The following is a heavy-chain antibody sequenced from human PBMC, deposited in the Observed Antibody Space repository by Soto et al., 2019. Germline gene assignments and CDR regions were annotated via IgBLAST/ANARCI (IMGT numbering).Heavy chain of an antibody. CDR1: GYSIGSGYI. D-gene: IGHD4-17*01. Sequence: SETLSLTCAVSGYSIGSGYIWGWIRQPPGKGLEGIGTIYRSGSTYYNPSLKSRVTISVDTSKNRFSLKLTTVTAADTAVYYCARARTYGGFDYWGQGTLVTVSS. V-gene: IGHV4-38-2*01. CDR3: ARARTYGGFDY. CDR2: IYRSGST. J-gene: IGHJ4*02.